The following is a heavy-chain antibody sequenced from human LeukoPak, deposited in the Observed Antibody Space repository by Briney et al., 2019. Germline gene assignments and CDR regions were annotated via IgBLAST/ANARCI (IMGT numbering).Heavy chain of an antibody. Sequence: GGSLRLSCVASGITFSSSWMSWVRQAPGKGLEWVANIKPDGSEKYYADSVKGRFTISRDNAENSLYLQMNSQRSEDTAVYHCARNQPDPAGTGPRFDDWGQGSLVTVSS. CDR3: ARNQPDPAGTGPRFDD. J-gene: IGHJ4*02. V-gene: IGHV3-7*01. CDR1: GITFSSSW. D-gene: IGHD1-14*01. CDR2: IKPDGSEK.